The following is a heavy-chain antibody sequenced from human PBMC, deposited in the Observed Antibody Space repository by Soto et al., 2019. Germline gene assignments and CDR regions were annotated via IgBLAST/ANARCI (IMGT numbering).Heavy chain of an antibody. CDR3: GGGGYSGYDLFDY. CDR1: GGSVSSGSYY. J-gene: IGHJ4*02. D-gene: IGHD5-12*01. Sequence: SETLSLTCTVSGGSVSSGSYYWSWIRQPPGKGLEWIGYIYYSGSTNYNPSLKSRVTISVDTSKNQFSLKLSSVTAADTAVYYCGGGGYSGYDLFDYWVQGTLVTVSS. V-gene: IGHV4-61*01. CDR2: IYYSGST.